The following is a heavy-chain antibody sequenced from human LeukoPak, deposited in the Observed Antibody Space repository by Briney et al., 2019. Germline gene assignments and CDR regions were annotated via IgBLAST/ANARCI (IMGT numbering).Heavy chain of an antibody. D-gene: IGHD2-8*01. CDR2: IKQDGSEN. CDR3: GGDVNGYRDY. CDR1: GFTFSSYW. J-gene: IGHJ4*02. Sequence: PGGSLRLSCTASGFTFSSYWMTWVRQAPGKGLEWVANIKQDGSENYYVDSVTGRFTISRDNAKNSLYLQMNSLRGEDTAVYYCGGDVNGYRDYWGQGPLVTVS. V-gene: IGHV3-7*01.